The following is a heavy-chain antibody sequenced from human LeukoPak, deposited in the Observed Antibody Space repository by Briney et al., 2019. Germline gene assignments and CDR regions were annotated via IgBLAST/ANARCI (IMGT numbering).Heavy chain of an antibody. CDR3: AKRQSSSWLNDAFDI. J-gene: IGHJ3*02. V-gene: IGHV3-30*18. D-gene: IGHD6-13*01. CDR1: GFTFSSYG. CDR2: ISYDGSNK. Sequence: GRSLRLSCAASGFTFSSYGMHWVRQAPGKGLEWVAVISYDGSNKYYADSVKGRFTISRDNSKNTLYLQMNSLRAEDTAVYYCAKRQSSSWLNDAFDIWGQGTMVTVSS.